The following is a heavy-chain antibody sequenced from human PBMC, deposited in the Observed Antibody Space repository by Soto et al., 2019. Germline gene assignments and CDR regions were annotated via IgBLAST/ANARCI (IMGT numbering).Heavy chain of an antibody. V-gene: IGHV3-23*01. CDR3: ARGWGDY. CDR2: ISSSGGST. CDR1: GFTFSSYT. Sequence: EVQLLESGGGLVQPGGSLRLSCAASGFTFSSYTMSWVRQGPGKGLEWVSGISSSGGSTDDADSVKGRFTISRDNFKNTRYLQMDSLRAEDAAVYECARGWGDYWGQGTPVTVSS. J-gene: IGHJ4*02. D-gene: IGHD7-27*01.